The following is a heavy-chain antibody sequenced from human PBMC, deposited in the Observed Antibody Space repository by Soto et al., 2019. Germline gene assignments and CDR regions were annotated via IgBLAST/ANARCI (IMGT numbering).Heavy chain of an antibody. J-gene: IGHJ5*02. CDR2: IYWDDDK. D-gene: IGHD5-18*01. CDR3: AHRRESGYRHGYEVRQHNWFDP. CDR1: GFSLSTSGVG. V-gene: IGHV2-5*02. Sequence: QITLKESGPTLVKPTQTLTLTCTFSGFSLSTSGVGVGWIRQPPGKALEWLALIYWDDDKRYSPSLKSRLTITKNTSKNQVVLTMTNMDPVDTATYYCAHRRESGYRHGYEVRQHNWFDPWGQGTLVTVSS.